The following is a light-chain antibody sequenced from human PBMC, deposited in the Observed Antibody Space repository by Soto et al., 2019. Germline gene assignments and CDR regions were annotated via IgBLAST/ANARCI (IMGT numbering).Light chain of an antibody. CDR2: KVS. J-gene: IGKJ5*01. CDR3: MQGTHWPIT. Sequence: DVVMTQSPLSLPVTLGQPASTSCRSNQSLVHSDGIAYFSWFQQRPGRSTRRLIYKVSNRDSGVPARFSGSGSGTDFALKISRVEAEDVGVYYCMQGTHWPITFGQGTRLEIK. V-gene: IGKV2-30*02. CDR1: QSLVHSDGIAY.